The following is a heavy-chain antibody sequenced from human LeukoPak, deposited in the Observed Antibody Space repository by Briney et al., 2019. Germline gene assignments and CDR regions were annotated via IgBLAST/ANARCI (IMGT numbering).Heavy chain of an antibody. J-gene: IGHJ4*02. CDR2: IYYSGST. CDR3: ARRTILTGSDY. V-gene: IGHV4-59*08. CDR1: GGSISSYY. D-gene: IGHD3-9*01. Sequence: SETLSLTCTVSGGSISSYYWSWIRQPPGKGLEWIGYIYYSGSTNYNPSLKSRVTISVDTSKNQFSLKLSSVTAADTAVYYCARRTILTGSDYWGQGTLVTVSS.